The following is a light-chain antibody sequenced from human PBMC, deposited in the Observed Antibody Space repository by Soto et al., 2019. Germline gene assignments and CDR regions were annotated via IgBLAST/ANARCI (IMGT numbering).Light chain of an antibody. J-gene: IGLJ2*01. CDR1: SSNIGNNY. CDR3: GTWDSSLSAGV. CDR2: DNN. Sequence: QSVLTQPPSVSAAPGQKVTISCSGSSSNIGNNYVSWYQQLPGTAPQVLIFDNNKRPSGIPDRFFGAKSGTSATLGITGLQTGDEADDYCGTWDSSLSAGVFGGGTKLTVL. V-gene: IGLV1-51*01.